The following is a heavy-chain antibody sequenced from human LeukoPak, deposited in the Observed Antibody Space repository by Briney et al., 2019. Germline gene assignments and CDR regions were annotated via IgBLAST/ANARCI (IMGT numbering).Heavy chain of an antibody. Sequence: ASVKVSCKASGYTSTGYYMHWVRQAPGQGLEWMGWINPNSGGTNYAQKFQGRVTMTRDTSISTAYMELSRLRSDDTAVYYCAKSVGYYYYYMDVWGKGTTVTVSS. V-gene: IGHV1-2*02. CDR2: INPNSGGT. J-gene: IGHJ6*03. CDR1: GYTSTGYY. CDR3: AKSVGYYYYYMDV. D-gene: IGHD4-23*01.